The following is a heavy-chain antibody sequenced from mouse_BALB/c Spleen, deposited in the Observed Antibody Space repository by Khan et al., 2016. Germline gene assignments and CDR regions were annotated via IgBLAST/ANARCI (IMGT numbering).Heavy chain of an antibody. J-gene: IGHJ2*01. Sequence: QMQLKESGPGLVQPSQSLSITCTVSGFSLTSYSIHWVRQSPGKGLEWLGVIWSGGSTDYNAAFISRLSISKDNSKSQVFFKMNSLQANDTAMYYCARGGILYFDYWGQGTTLTVSS. CDR2: IWSGGST. CDR3: ARGGILYFDY. V-gene: IGHV2-2*02. CDR1: GFSLTSYS.